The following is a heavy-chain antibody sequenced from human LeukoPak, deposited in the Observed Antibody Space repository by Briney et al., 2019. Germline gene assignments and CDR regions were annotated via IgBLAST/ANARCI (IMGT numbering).Heavy chain of an antibody. CDR1: GFTVTDYA. Sequence: GGSLRLSCAASGFTVTDYAMTWIRQSPGKGLEWVSSMSDIGPNTYYADSVKGRFTISGDTSKNTLFLQMNSLRVGDTALYFCARRLSLRFDAFAVWGPGTVVTVSS. CDR2: MSDIGPNT. CDR3: ARRLSLRFDAFAV. D-gene: IGHD3-3*01. J-gene: IGHJ3*01. V-gene: IGHV3-23*01.